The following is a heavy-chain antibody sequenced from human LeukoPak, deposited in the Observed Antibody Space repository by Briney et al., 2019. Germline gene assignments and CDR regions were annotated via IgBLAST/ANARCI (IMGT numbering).Heavy chain of an antibody. CDR3: AGDRNSSGNYAY. J-gene: IGHJ4*02. Sequence: SETLSLTCPVSGGSISSYYWSWIRKPAGTGLEWIGRIYTSGSTNYNPSLNSRVTMSVDAHKNQFSLKRSPGTAANTAVYYWAGDRNSSGNYAYWGQGTLVTASS. V-gene: IGHV4-4*07. D-gene: IGHD3-22*01. CDR2: IYTSGST. CDR1: GGSISSYY.